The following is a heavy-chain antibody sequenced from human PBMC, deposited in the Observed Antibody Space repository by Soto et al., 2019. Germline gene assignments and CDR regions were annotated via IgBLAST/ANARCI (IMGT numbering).Heavy chain of an antibody. D-gene: IGHD3-10*01. CDR1: GFTLSDHY. CDR3: VRTSHYGSGSWNFDF. J-gene: IGHJ4*02. Sequence: EVQLVESGGGLVQPGGSLRLSCAASGFTLSDHYMDWVRQAPGRGLEWVGRTRNKVNGYSTEYAAAVKGRFIVSSDDSLNSLYLQMNSLKTEDTAVYYCVRTSHYGSGSWNFDFWGQGTLVTVSS. CDR2: TRNKVNGYST. V-gene: IGHV3-72*01.